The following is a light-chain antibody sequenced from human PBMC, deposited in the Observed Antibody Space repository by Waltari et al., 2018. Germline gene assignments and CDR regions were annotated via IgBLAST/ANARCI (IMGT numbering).Light chain of an antibody. V-gene: IGKV3-20*01. CDR2: GAS. CDR3: QQYGSSLYS. J-gene: IGKJ2*03. Sequence: EIVLTQSPGTLSLSPGERATISCRASQSVSSSYLAWYQQKPGQAPRLRIYGASSRATGIPDRVSGSGSGTDFTRTISRLEPEDFAVYYCQQYGSSLYSFGQGTKLEIK. CDR1: QSVSSSY.